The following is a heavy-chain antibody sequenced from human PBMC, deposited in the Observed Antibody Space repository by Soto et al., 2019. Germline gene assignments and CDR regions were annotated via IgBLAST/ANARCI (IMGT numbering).Heavy chain of an antibody. D-gene: IGHD2-21*02. CDR1: GFTFGNYV. CDR3: AKGFIVVVTVLRPDDAFDV. J-gene: IGHJ3*01. Sequence: GGSLRVSCAASGFTFGNYVINWVRQSPGKGLEWVSGISGGGGSTYYADSVKGRFTVSRDPSKNTVFLEMNNLRAEDTAVYYCAKGFIVVVTVLRPDDAFDVWGQGTLVTVSS. V-gene: IGHV3-23*01. CDR2: ISGGGGST.